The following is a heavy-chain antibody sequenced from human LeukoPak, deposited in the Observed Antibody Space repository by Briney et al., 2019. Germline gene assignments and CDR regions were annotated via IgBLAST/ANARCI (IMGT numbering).Heavy chain of an antibody. J-gene: IGHJ4*02. CDR1: GYTFTSYA. Sequence: ASVKVSCKASGYTFTSYAMNWVRQAPGQGLEWMGWINTNTGNPTYAQGFTGRFVFSLDTSVSTAYLQISSLKAEDTAVYYCARGRAGVGYYDSSGYYVGSRYWGQGTLVTVSS. CDR2: INTNTGNP. CDR3: ARGRAGVGYYDSSGYYVGSRY. V-gene: IGHV7-4-1*02. D-gene: IGHD3-22*01.